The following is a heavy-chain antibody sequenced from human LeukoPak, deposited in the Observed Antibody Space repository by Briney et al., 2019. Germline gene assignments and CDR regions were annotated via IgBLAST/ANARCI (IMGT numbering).Heavy chain of an antibody. D-gene: IGHD3-10*01. Sequence: SGGSLRLSCAASGFTFSSYAMSWVRQAPGKGLEWVSAISGSGGSTYYADSVKGRFTISRDNSKNTLYLQMNSLRAEDTAVYYCAKDLGSAFGAFDIWGQGTMVTVSS. J-gene: IGHJ3*02. V-gene: IGHV3-23*01. CDR1: GFTFSSYA. CDR2: ISGSGGST. CDR3: AKDLGSAFGAFDI.